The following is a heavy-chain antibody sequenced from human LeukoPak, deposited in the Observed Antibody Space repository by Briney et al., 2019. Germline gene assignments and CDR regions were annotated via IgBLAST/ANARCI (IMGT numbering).Heavy chain of an antibody. CDR1: GFTFSSYG. Sequence: PGGSLRLSCAASGFTFSSYGMHWVRQAPGKGLEWVAVIRYDGSNKYYADSVKGRFTISRDNSKNTLYLQMNSLRAEDTAVYYCAKSPRHTGELSYWGQGTLVTVSS. CDR3: AKSPRHTGELSY. V-gene: IGHV3-30*02. CDR2: IRYDGSNK. D-gene: IGHD1-26*01. J-gene: IGHJ4*02.